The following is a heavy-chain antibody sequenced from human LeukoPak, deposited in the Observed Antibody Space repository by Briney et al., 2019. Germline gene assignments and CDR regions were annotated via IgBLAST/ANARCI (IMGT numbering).Heavy chain of an antibody. J-gene: IGHJ4*02. D-gene: IGHD3-3*01. CDR1: GGSISSSSYY. Sequence: SETLSLTCTVSGGSISSSSYYWGWIRQPPGKGLEWIGSIYYSGSTYYNPSLKSRVTISVDTSKNQFSLKLSSVTAADTAVYYCARAWDYDFWSGYYAYFDYWGQGTLVTVSS. V-gene: IGHV4-39*01. CDR2: IYYSGST. CDR3: ARAWDYDFWSGYYAYFDY.